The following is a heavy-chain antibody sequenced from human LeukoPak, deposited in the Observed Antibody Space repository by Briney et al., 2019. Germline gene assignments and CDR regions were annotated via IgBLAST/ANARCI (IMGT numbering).Heavy chain of an antibody. V-gene: IGHV4-39*01. CDR2: IYYSGST. Sequence: PSETLSLTCTVSGGSIGSSSYYWGWIRQPPGKGLEWIGSIYYSGSTYYNPSLKSRVTISVDTSKNQFSLKLSSVTAADTAVYYCARHYGSNIAAAGTSSGGKTKFDYWGQGTLVAVSS. CDR3: ARHYGSNIAAAGTSSGGKTKFDY. J-gene: IGHJ4*02. D-gene: IGHD6-13*01. CDR1: GGSIGSSSYY.